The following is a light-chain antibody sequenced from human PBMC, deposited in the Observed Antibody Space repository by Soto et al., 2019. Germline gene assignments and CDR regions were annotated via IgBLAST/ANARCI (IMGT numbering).Light chain of an antibody. CDR1: QSISSY. V-gene: IGKV3D-15*01. CDR2: RIS. CDR3: QQHYQWPIT. J-gene: IGKJ5*01. Sequence: EIVLTQSPATLSLSPGERATLSCRASQSISSYLAWYQQKPGQAPRLLLYRISTRATGIPARFSGSGSGTEFTLTINSLQSEDFAVYYCQQHYQWPITFGQGTRLEI.